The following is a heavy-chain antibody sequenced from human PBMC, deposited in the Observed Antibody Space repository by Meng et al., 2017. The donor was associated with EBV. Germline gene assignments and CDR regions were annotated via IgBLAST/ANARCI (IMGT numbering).Heavy chain of an antibody. CDR2: IIPAGGNT. V-gene: IGHV1-46*01. D-gene: IGHD1/OR15-1a*01. CDR3: VRELVGGTFDY. CDR1: GNTFTSYY. Sequence: QVLRWQFGVEVKKPGALMKVFCKASGNTFTSYYLHWVPKAPGQGLEWMGIIIPAGGNTNYAQKFRGRFTMTRDTSTSTVYMDLSILTSEGTAVYYCVRELVGGTFDYWGQGTLVTVSS. J-gene: IGHJ4*02.